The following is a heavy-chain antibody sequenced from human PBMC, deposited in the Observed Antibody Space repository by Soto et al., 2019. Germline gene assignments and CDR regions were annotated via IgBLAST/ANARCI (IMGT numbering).Heavy chain of an antibody. D-gene: IGHD3-3*01. V-gene: IGHV3-23*01. J-gene: IGHJ4*02. CDR1: GFSFGSYA. Sequence: GGSLRLSCAASGFSFGSYALSWVRQAPGKGLEWVSTTSGSDGKTFYADSVKGRFSISRDTSQSTLYLQMNSLRADDTAMYYCARWSYLDYWGQGTRVTVSS. CDR2: TSGSDGKT. CDR3: ARWSYLDY.